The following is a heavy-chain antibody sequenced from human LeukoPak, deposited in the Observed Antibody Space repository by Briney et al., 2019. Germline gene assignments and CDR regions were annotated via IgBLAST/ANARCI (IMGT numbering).Heavy chain of an antibody. J-gene: IGHJ4*02. Sequence: GASVKVSCKASGYSFTGYYMHWVRQAPGQGLEWMGWINPNGGGTNKGRVTMTRDTSISTAYMELSRLRSDDTAVYYCARVDTAMVGGGGDYWGQGTLVTVSS. V-gene: IGHV1-2*02. CDR2: INPNGGGT. D-gene: IGHD5-18*01. CDR1: GYSFTGYY. CDR3: ARVDTAMVGGGGDY.